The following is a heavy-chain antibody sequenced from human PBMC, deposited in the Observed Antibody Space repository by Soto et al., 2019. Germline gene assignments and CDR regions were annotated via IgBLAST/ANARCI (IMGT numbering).Heavy chain of an antibody. Sequence: WGSLRLSCAASGFTFSSYAMHWVRQAPGKGLEWVAVISYDGSNKYYADSAKGRFTISRENSKNTLYLQMNSLRAEDTAVYYCSRDSKVSRYFDWLRNTNWFDPWGQGTLVTVSS. J-gene: IGHJ5*02. V-gene: IGHV3-30-3*01. D-gene: IGHD3-9*01. CDR2: ISYDGSNK. CDR3: SRDSKVSRYFDWLRNTNWFDP. CDR1: GFTFSSYA.